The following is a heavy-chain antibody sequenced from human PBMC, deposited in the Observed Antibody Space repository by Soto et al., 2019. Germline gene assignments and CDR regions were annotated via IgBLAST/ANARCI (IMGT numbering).Heavy chain of an antibody. CDR2: ISPKSTYR. D-gene: IGHD2-21*01. CDR1: GFPFSDYY. V-gene: IGHV3-11*06. J-gene: IGHJ4*02. Sequence: GGSLRLSXATSGFPFSDYYMSWIRQAPGKGLEWLSHISPKSTYRNYADSVKGRFTISRDNTKSSLFLQMNSLGVEDTAVYYCTRGGGGGLFEHWGQGVLVTVSS. CDR3: TRGGGGGLFEH.